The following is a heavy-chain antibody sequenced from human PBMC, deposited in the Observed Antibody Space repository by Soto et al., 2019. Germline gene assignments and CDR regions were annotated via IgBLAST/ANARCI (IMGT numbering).Heavy chain of an antibody. V-gene: IGHV5-51*01. CDR3: ARVIAETYYYYYGMDV. D-gene: IGHD6-13*01. CDR2: IYPGDSDT. CDR1: GYSFTSYW. Sequence: GESLKISCKGSGYSFTSYWIGWVRQMPGKGLEWMGIIYPGDSDTRYSPSFQGQVTISADKSISTAYLQWSSLKASDTAMYYCARVIAETYYYYYGMDVWGQGTTVTVSS. J-gene: IGHJ6*02.